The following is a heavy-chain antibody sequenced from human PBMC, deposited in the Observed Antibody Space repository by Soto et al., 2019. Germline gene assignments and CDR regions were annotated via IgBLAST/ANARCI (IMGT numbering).Heavy chain of an antibody. CDR3: AGRCDGTNCLAHFDY. V-gene: IGHV1-69*06. D-gene: IGHD2-2*01. CDR2: IIPIFGTP. CDR1: GGTFNNYV. Sequence: SVKVSCKASGGTFNNYVINWVRQAPGQGLEWMAGIIPIFGTPNYAQKFQGRVTITADKSTSTAYMELNSLRSDDTAVYYCAGRCDGTNCLAHFDYWGQGTLVTVSS. J-gene: IGHJ4*02.